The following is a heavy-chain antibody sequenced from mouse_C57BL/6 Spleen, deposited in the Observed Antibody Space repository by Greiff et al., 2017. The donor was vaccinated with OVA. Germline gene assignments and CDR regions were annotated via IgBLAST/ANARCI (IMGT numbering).Heavy chain of an antibody. Sequence: VQLQQSGAELAKPGASVKLSCKASGYTFTSYWMHWVKQRPGQGLEWIGYINPSSGYTKYNQKFKDKATLTADKSSSTAYMQLSSLTYEDSAVDYCASPYYSNYVGTYWGQGTTLTVSS. J-gene: IGHJ2*01. CDR2: INPSSGYT. CDR3: ASPYYSNYVGTY. V-gene: IGHV1-7*01. CDR1: GYTFTSYW. D-gene: IGHD2-5*01.